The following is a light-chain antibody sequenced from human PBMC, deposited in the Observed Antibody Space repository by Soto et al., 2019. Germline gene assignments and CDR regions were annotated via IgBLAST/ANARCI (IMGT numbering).Light chain of an antibody. Sequence: QSVLTQPASVSGSPGQSITISCTGTSSDVGGYNYVSWYQQHPGKAPKLMIYEVSNRPSGVSNRFSGSKSGNTASLTISGLQAEDEADYYCSLYIGATTYVFGTGTKVTVL. CDR2: EVS. V-gene: IGLV2-14*01. CDR1: SSDVGGYNY. CDR3: SLYIGATTYV. J-gene: IGLJ1*01.